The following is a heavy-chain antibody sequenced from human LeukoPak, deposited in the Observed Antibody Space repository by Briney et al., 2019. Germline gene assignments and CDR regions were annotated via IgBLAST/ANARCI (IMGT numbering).Heavy chain of an antibody. D-gene: IGHD6-6*01. V-gene: IGHV4-30-2*01. CDR3: ARAGGQLVRRYYYYYMDV. J-gene: IGHJ6*03. Sequence: PSETLSLTCAVSGPSVSSGGYSWSWIRQPPGKGLEWIGYILDSGNSFYNPSLKSRVTISVDRSKNQFSLKLNSVTAADTAVYYCARAGGQLVRRYYYYYMDVWGKGTTVTVSS. CDR2: ILDSGNS. CDR1: GPSVSSGGYS.